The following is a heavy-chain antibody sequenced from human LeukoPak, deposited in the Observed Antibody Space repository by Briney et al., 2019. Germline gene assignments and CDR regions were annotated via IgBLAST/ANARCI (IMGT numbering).Heavy chain of an antibody. Sequence: GGSLRLSCAASGFTFSSYGMHWVRQAPGKGLEWVAVIWYDGSNKYYADSVKGRFTISRDNSKNTLYLQMNSLRAEDTAVYYCARGPTFTNWNYAPFDYWGQGTLVTVSS. J-gene: IGHJ4*02. V-gene: IGHV3-33*01. CDR1: GFTFSSYG. CDR2: IWYDGSNK. CDR3: ARGPTFTNWNYAPFDY. D-gene: IGHD1-7*01.